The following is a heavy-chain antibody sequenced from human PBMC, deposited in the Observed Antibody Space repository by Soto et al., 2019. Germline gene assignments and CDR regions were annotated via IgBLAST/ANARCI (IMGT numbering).Heavy chain of an antibody. CDR1: GFTFSSYA. J-gene: IGHJ5*02. CDR2: ISGSGGST. Sequence: QSGGSLRLSCAASGFTFSSYAMSWVRQAPGKGLEWVSAISGSGGSTYYADSVKGRFTISRDNSKNTLYLQMNSLRAADTAVYYCARGGINCSSTSCYYNWFDPWGQGTLVTVSS. D-gene: IGHD2-2*01. CDR3: ARGGINCSSTSCYYNWFDP. V-gene: IGHV3-23*01.